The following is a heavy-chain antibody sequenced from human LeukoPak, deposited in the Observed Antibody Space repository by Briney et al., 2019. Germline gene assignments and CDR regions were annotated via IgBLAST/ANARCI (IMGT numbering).Heavy chain of an antibody. CDR2: MNPNSGNT. CDR3: ARNTYYYGSGSRYYYYMDV. D-gene: IGHD3-10*01. V-gene: IGHV1-8*03. CDR1: GYTFTSYD. Sequence: ASVKVSCKASGYTFTSYDINCVRQGTGEGLECMGGMNPNSGNTGYAQKIQGRVTITRNSSISTAYMELSSLRSEDTAVYYCARNTYYYGSGSRYYYYMDVWGKGTTVTVSS. J-gene: IGHJ6*03.